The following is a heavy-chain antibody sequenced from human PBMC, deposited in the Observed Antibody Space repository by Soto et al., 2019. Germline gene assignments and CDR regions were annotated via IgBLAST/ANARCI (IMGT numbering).Heavy chain of an antibody. CDR3: ARALKGYYYYYGMDV. Sequence: KPSETLSLTCAVYGGSFSGYYWSWIRQPPGKGLEWIGEINHSGSTNYNPSLKSRVTISVDTSKNQFSLKLSSVTAADTAVYYCARALKGYYYYYGMDVWGQGTTVTVSS. CDR1: GGSFSGYY. CDR2: INHSGST. V-gene: IGHV4-34*01. J-gene: IGHJ6*02.